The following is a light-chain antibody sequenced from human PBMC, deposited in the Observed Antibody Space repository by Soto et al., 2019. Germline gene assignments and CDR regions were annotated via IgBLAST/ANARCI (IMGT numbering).Light chain of an antibody. J-gene: IGLJ1*01. CDR3: SSYTSSSTRV. CDR2: DVS. V-gene: IGLV2-14*03. Sequence: QSVLTQPASVSGSPGQSLTISCAGTSSDVGGYNYVSWYQQHPGKAPKLMIYDVSNRPSGVSNRFSASKSGNTASLTISGLQAEDEADYYCSSYTSSSTRVFGTGTKVTVL. CDR1: SSDVGGYNY.